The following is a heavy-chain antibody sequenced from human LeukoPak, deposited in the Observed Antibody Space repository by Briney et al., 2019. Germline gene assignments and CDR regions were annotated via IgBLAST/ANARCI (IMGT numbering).Heavy chain of an antibody. V-gene: IGHV4-59*01. CDR3: ARGQAALWFGEL. Sequence: SETLSLTCTVSGGSISGYYWSWIRQPPGKGLECIGNIFYSGSTYYNPSLKSRVTISLDTSKNQLSLKLSSVTTADTAVYYCARGQAALWFGELWGQGTLVTVSS. CDR2: IFYSGST. J-gene: IGHJ4*02. D-gene: IGHD3-10*01. CDR1: GGSISGYY.